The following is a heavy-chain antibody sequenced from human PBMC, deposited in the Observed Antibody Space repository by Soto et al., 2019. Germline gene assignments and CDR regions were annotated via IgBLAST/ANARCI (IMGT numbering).Heavy chain of an antibody. V-gene: IGHV4-59*01. D-gene: IGHD6-13*01. CDR3: ARGEKGSNPPYYYYYMDV. CDR1: GGSISSYY. J-gene: IGHJ6*03. Sequence: SETLSLTCTVSGGSISSYYWSWIRQPPGKGLEWIGYIYYSGSTNYNPSLKSRVTISVDTSKNQFSLKLSSVTAADTAVYYCARGEKGSNPPYYYYYMDVWGKGTTVTVSS. CDR2: IYYSGST.